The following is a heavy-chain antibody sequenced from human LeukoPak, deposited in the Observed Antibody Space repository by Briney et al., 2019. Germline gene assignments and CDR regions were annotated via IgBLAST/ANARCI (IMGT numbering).Heavy chain of an antibody. CDR2: ISYDGSNK. D-gene: IGHD1-14*01. Sequence: GRSLRLSCAASGFTFSSYGMHWVRQAPGKGLEWVAVISYDGSNKYYADSVKGRFTISRDNSKNTLYLQMNSLRAEDTAVYYCAKDAPRMTLYWYFDLWGRGTLVTVSS. CDR1: GFTFSSYG. CDR3: AKDAPRMTLYWYFDL. J-gene: IGHJ2*01. V-gene: IGHV3-30*18.